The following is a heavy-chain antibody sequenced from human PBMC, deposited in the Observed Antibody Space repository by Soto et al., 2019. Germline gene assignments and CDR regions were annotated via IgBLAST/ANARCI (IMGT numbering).Heavy chain of an antibody. Sequence: QPGGSLRLSCSASGFTFSSHALHWVRQAPGQGLEYLSAISRKGDNTYYADSVKGRFTFSRDNSKNTLYLQMTSLRTEDTGVYYCVKVIYDSGWYGFYFDYWGQGTLVTVSS. V-gene: IGHV3-64D*06. CDR1: GFTFSSHA. CDR2: ISRKGDNT. J-gene: IGHJ4*02. D-gene: IGHD6-19*01. CDR3: VKVIYDSGWYGFYFDY.